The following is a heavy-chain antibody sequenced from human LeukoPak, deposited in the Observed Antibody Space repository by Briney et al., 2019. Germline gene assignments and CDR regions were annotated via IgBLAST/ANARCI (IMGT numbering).Heavy chain of an antibody. CDR2: INPNSGGT. J-gene: IGHJ5*02. D-gene: IGHD2-2*01. CDR1: GYTFTGYY. Sequence: ASVKVSCKASGYTFTGYYMHWVRQAPGQGLEWMGWINPNSGGTNYAQKFQGRVTMTRDTSISTAYMELSRLRSDDTAVYYCAREYCSSTSCYSVLTTLGNWFDPWGQGTLVTVSS. V-gene: IGHV1-2*02. CDR3: AREYCSSTSCYSVLTTLGNWFDP.